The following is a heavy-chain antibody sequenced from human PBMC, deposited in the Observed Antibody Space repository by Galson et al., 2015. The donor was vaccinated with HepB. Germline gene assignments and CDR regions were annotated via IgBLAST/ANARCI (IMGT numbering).Heavy chain of an antibody. CDR2: IWYDGSNK. CDR3: ARDWDDYGGKGVFDY. Sequence: SLRLSCAASGFTFSSYGMHWVRQAPGKGLEWVAVIWYDGSNKYYADSVKGRFTISRDNSKNTLYLQMNSLRAEDTAVYYCARDWDDYGGKGVFDYWGQGTLVTVSS. J-gene: IGHJ4*02. V-gene: IGHV3-33*01. CDR1: GFTFSSYG. D-gene: IGHD4-23*01.